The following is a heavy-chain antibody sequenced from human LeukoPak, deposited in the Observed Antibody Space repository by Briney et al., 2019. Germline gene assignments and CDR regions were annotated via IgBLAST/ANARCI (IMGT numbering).Heavy chain of an antibody. CDR3: ARLQWDIQLYLVGNWFDP. CDR2: IYYSGST. D-gene: IGHD3-16*02. V-gene: IGHV4-30-4*01. Sequence: PSQTLSLSCTVSGGSISSGDYYWSWIRQPPGKGLEWIGYIYYSGSTYYSPSLKSRVTISDDMSKNQFSLKLRSMTAADTAVYYCARLQWDIQLYLVGNWFDPWGEGTLVTVSS. CDR1: GGSISSGDYY. J-gene: IGHJ5*01.